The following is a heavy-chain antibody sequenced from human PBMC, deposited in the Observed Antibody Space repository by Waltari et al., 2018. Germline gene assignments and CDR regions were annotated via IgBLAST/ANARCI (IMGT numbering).Heavy chain of an antibody. Sequence: QVQLVQSGAEVKKPGSSVKVSCKASGGTFSSYAISWVRQAPGQGLEWMGRIIPILGRANYAQEFQGRVTITADKSTSTAYMELSSLRSEDTAVYYCASYYYDSSGYYPSDYYGMDVWGQGTTVTVSS. CDR2: IIPILGRA. V-gene: IGHV1-69*09. D-gene: IGHD3-22*01. J-gene: IGHJ6*02. CDR1: GGTFSSYA. CDR3: ASYYYDSSGYYPSDYYGMDV.